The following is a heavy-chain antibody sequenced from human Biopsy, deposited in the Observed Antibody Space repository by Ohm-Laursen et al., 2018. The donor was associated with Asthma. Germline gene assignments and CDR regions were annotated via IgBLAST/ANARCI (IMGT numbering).Heavy chain of an antibody. CDR3: AKGMDTFDI. CDR1: GFRFNSYA. V-gene: IGHV3-23*01. CDR2: ISASGNST. D-gene: IGHD5-18*01. J-gene: IGHJ3*02. Sequence: SLRLSCAASGFRFNSYAVSWVRQAPGKGPERVSIISASGNSTYYGDSVKGRFTISRDNSKNTLFPHMNSLRADDTAVYYCAKGMDTFDIWGQGTLVTVSS.